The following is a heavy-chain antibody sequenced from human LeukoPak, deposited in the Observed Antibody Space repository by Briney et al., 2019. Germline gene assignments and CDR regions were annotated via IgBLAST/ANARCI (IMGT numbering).Heavy chain of an antibody. CDR1: GFTVSSNH. J-gene: IGHJ4*02. Sequence: GGSLRLSCAASGFTVSSNHMTWVRQAPGKGLEWVSEIYTGGLTFYADSVTGRFTISGDNSKNTVYLQMNSLGVEDTARYYCARDNAPAGGGLDYWGQGTLVTVSS. CDR2: IYTGGLT. D-gene: IGHD2-2*01. V-gene: IGHV3-53*01. CDR3: ARDNAPAGGGLDY.